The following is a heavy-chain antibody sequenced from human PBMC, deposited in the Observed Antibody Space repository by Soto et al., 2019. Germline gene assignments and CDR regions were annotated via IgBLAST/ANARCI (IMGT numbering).Heavy chain of an antibody. J-gene: IGHJ5*02. Sequence: ASVKVSCKTSGGTFSNVIITWVRQAPGQGLEWMGWISAYNGNTNYAQKLQGRVTMTTDTSTSTAYMELRSLRSDDTAVYYCARAISGYVTWGQGTLVTVSS. CDR1: GGTFSNVI. V-gene: IGHV1-18*01. CDR3: ARAISGYVT. CDR2: ISAYNGNT. D-gene: IGHD5-12*01.